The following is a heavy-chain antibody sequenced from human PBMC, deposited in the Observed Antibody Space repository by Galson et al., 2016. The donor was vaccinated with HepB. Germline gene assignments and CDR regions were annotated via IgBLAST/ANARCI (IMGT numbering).Heavy chain of an antibody. CDR3: ARAWTSRPSTRQTDHFDY. Sequence: CAISGDSVSSRTASWNWTRQSPPRGLEWLGRTYYRSKWYNEYATSVGGRININPDTTENHFSLHLNSVTPEDTAIYYCARAWTSRPSTRQTDHFDYWGQGTLVTVSS. V-gene: IGHV6-1*01. J-gene: IGHJ4*02. CDR1: GDSVSSRTAS. CDR2: TYYRSKWYN. D-gene: IGHD1-1*01.